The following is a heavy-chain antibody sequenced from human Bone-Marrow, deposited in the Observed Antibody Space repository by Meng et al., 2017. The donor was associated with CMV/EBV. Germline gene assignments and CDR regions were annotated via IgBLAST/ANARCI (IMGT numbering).Heavy chain of an antibody. CDR1: GFTFSSYA. CDR3: AKTLGYCSSTSCYIWDYYYYHGMDV. Sequence: GESLKISCAASGFTFSSYAMSCVRQAPGKGLEWVSAISGSGGSTYYADSVKGRFTISRDNSKNTLYLQMNSLRAEDTAVYYCAKTLGYCSSTSCYIWDYYYYHGMDVWGQGTTVTVSS. D-gene: IGHD2-2*02. V-gene: IGHV3-23*01. J-gene: IGHJ6*02. CDR2: ISGSGGST.